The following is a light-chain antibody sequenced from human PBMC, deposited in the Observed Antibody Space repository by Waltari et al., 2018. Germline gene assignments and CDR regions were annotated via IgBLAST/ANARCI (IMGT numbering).Light chain of an antibody. V-gene: IGLV1-51*02. CDR3: AAWDSSLSGWA. J-gene: IGLJ3*02. CDR2: EDY. CDR1: SSNIWNNS. Sequence: QSVLTQPPSMSAAPGQRVTIPCPGSSSNIWNNSVSWYQQLPGTAPKLLLYEDYRRPSGIPDRFSGSKSGTSATLGITGLQTGDEADYYCAAWDSSLSGWAFGGGTKLTVL.